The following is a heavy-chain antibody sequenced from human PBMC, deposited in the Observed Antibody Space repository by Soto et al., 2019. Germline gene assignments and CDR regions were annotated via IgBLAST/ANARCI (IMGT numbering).Heavy chain of an antibody. CDR1: GFTFSSYS. CDR3: ARGRVGTAYFDY. Sequence: GGSLRLSCVASGFTFSSYSMNWVRQAPGKRLEWVSSVSSSSGYIYYADSVKGRFTISRDNAKNSLYLQMNSLRAEDTAVYYCARGRVGTAYFDYWGQGALVTVSS. CDR2: VSSSSGYI. V-gene: IGHV3-21*01. J-gene: IGHJ4*02. D-gene: IGHD2-21*02.